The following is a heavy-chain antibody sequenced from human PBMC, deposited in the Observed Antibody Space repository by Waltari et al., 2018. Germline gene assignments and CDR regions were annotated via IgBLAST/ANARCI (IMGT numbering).Heavy chain of an antibody. CDR2: INPNSGGT. CDR1: GYTFTGYY. D-gene: IGHD2-2*01. Sequence: QVQLVQSGAEVKKPGASVKVSCKASGYTFTGYYMHWVRQAPGQGLEWRGLINPNSGGTNYAQKFQGRVTMTRDTSISTAYMELSRLRSDDTAVYYCARDHTVGVPSWFDPWGQGTLVTVSS. J-gene: IGHJ5*02. V-gene: IGHV1-2*02. CDR3: ARDHTVGVPSWFDP.